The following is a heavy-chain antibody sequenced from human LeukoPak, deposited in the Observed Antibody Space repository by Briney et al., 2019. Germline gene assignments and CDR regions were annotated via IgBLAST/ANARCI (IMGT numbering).Heavy chain of an antibody. CDR3: ARAPHFFDTSGSRYYFDS. V-gene: IGHV3-53*01. CDR2: IYSGGST. D-gene: IGHD3-22*01. CDR1: GFTVSSND. Sequence: GGSLRLSCAASGFTVSSNDMSWVRQAPGKGLECISVIYSGGSTDYADSVKGRLTISRDNSKNTLYLQMNSLRAEDTAVYYCARAPHFFDTSGSRYYFDSWGQGALVTVSS. J-gene: IGHJ4*02.